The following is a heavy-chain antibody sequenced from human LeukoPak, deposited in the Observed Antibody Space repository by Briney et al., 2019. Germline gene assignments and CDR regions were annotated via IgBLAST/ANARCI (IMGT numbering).Heavy chain of an antibody. Sequence: GGSLRLSCVASGFIFSNYGMSWVRQVPGKGLEWVSSVRVDGHTTFYADSVKGRSTISRDNSKNTLYLQMNSLRAEDTAVYYCARVVDHDYGDYYLDYWGQGTLVTVSS. V-gene: IGHV3-23*01. CDR2: VRVDGHTT. J-gene: IGHJ4*02. D-gene: IGHD4-17*01. CDR1: GFIFSNYG. CDR3: ARVVDHDYGDYYLDY.